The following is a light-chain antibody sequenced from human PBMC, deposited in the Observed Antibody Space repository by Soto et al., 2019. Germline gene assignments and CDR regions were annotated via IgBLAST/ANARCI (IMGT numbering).Light chain of an antibody. J-gene: IGLJ1*01. CDR1: SSDVGCYNF. CDR2: EVT. Sequence: QSALTQPPSASGSPGQSVTISCTGTSSDVGCYNFVSWYQQHPGKAPTLIIYEVTKRPSGVPDRFSGSKSGNTASLTVSGLQAEDEADYYCSSYSGTNNYVFGTGTQLTVL. V-gene: IGLV2-8*01. CDR3: SSYSGTNNYV.